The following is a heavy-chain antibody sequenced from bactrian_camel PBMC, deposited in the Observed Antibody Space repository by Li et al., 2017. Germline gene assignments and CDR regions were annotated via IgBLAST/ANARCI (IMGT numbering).Heavy chain of an antibody. Sequence: HVQLVESGGGSVQVGGSLRLSCAASGYARSTDCMGWFRQAPGNECELVSSISSDGRTYYVDYVKGRFAISQDNAKNTLYLQMNSLEPEDTAVYYCAADHYRGTRTIATLLRAPACYWGQGTQVTVS. CDR2: ISSDGRT. J-gene: IGHJ4*01. D-gene: IGHD4*01. CDR3: AADHYRGTRTIATLLRAPACY. V-gene: IGHV3S55*01. CDR1: GYARSTDC.